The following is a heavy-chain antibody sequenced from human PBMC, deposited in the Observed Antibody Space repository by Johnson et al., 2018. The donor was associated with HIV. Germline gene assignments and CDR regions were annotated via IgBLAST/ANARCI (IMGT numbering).Heavy chain of an antibody. Sequence: QLVESGGVVVQPGGSLRLSCAASGFTFDAYAMHWVRQAPGKGLEWVSLISWDGGSTYYADSVKGRFTISRDNSKNSLYLQMNSLRAEDTALYYCARSLSSSWYEGAFDIWGRGTMVTVSS. D-gene: IGHD6-13*01. J-gene: IGHJ3*02. V-gene: IGHV3-43D*03. CDR3: ARSLSSSWYEGAFDI. CDR1: GFTFDAYA. CDR2: ISWDGGST.